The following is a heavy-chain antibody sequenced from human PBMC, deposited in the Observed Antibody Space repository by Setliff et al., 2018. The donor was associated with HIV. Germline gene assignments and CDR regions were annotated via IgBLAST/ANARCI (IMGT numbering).Heavy chain of an antibody. V-gene: IGHV1-8*02. CDR2: MNPNSGNT. CDR3: ARARRDSYDRGRRNPYYIDV. J-gene: IGHJ6*03. D-gene: IGHD3-22*01. CDR1: GYTFSSYD. Sequence: ASVKVSCKASGYTFSSYDINWVRQATGQGLEWMGWMNPNSGNTGYAQKFQGRVTMTRDTSISTAYMELNNLKFEDTAVYYCARARRDSYDRGRRNPYYIDVWGKGTTVTVSS.